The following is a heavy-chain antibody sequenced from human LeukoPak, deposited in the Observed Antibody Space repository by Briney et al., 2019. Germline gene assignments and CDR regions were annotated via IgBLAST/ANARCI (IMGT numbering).Heavy chain of an antibody. CDR3: ARDSAFDY. J-gene: IGHJ4*02. Sequence: GGSLRLSCAASGFTFNSFEMNWVRQAPGKGLEWVAYINSRASTIYYADSVKGRFTISRDNAKNSLYLQMNSLRGEDTAVYYCARDSAFDYWGQGTLVTVSS. CDR2: INSRASTI. V-gene: IGHV3-48*03. D-gene: IGHD6-25*01. CDR1: GFTFNSFE.